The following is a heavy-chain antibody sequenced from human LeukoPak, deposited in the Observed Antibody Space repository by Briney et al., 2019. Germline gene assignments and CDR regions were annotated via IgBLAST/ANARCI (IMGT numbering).Heavy chain of an antibody. J-gene: IGHJ5*02. V-gene: IGHV4-38-2*01. CDR2: IYHGGST. Sequence: SETLSLTCAVSGYSISSGYYWGWIRQPPGKGLEWIGSIYHGGSTYYNPSLKSRVTISVDTSKNQSSLKLSSVTAADTAVYYCARTSIIAVAGTHEWFDPWGQGTLVTVSS. D-gene: IGHD6-19*01. CDR1: GYSISSGYY. CDR3: ARTSIIAVAGTHEWFDP.